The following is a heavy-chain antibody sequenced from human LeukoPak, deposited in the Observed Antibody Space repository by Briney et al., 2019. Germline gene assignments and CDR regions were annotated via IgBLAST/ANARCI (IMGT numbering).Heavy chain of an antibody. CDR2: IRSKAYRGTT. CDR3: ARGPIQLWIHNAMDV. V-gene: IGHV3-49*04. Sequence: GGSLRLSCTGSGFTFGDHAMSWDRRAPGKGLEWVGFIRSKAYRGTTEYAASVKGRFTISRDDSASIAYLQMNSLRIEDTAVYYCARGPIQLWIHNAMDVWGQGTTATVSS. CDR1: GFTFGDHA. J-gene: IGHJ6*02. D-gene: IGHD5-18*01.